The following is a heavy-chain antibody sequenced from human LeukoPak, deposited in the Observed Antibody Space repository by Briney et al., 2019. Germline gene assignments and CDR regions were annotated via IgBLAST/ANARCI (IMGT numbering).Heavy chain of an antibody. D-gene: IGHD6-13*01. Sequence: SETLSLTCAVSGGSISSGGYSWSWIRQPPGKGLEWIGYIYHSGSTYYNPSLKSRVTISVDRSKNQFSLKLSSVTAADTAVYYCARVGVLSSSSWYDVDYWGQGTLVTVSS. V-gene: IGHV4-30-2*01. CDR3: ARVGVLSSSSWYDVDY. CDR1: GGSISSGGYS. J-gene: IGHJ4*02. CDR2: IYHSGST.